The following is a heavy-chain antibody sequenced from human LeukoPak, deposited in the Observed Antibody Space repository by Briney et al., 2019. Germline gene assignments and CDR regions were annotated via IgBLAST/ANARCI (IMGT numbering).Heavy chain of an antibody. D-gene: IGHD3-3*01. CDR3: ARTHFGVVTTYYYCMDV. CDR1: GGTFSSYA. J-gene: IGHJ6*03. CDR2: IIPIFGTA. V-gene: IGHV1-69*06. Sequence: ASVKVSCKASGGTFSSYAISWVRQAPGQGLEWMGGIIPIFGTANYAQKFQGRVTITADKSTSTAYMELSSLRSEDTAVYYCARTHFGVVTTYYYCMDVWGKGTTVTVSS.